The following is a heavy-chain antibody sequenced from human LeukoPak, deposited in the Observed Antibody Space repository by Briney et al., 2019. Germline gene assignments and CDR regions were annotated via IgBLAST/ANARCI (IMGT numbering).Heavy chain of an antibody. CDR2: IKQDGSER. J-gene: IGHJ4*02. CDR3: ARASGYSYGYVIDY. CDR1: GCTFSSYW. D-gene: IGHD5-18*01. Sequence: GGSLRLSCAASGCTFSSYWMSWVRQAPGKGLEWVANIKQDGSERYYVDSVKGRFTISRDNAKNSLYLQMNSLRAEDTAVYYCARASGYSYGYVIDYWGQGTLVTVSS. V-gene: IGHV3-7*01.